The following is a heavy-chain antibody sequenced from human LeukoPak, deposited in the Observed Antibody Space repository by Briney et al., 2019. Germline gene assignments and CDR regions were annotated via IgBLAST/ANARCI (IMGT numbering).Heavy chain of an antibody. CDR2: IGGSGGNT. CDR3: AKPRAGLGASDI. Sequence: GSLRLSCAASGFTFSSYSMNWVRQAPGKGLEWVSAIGGSGGNTNYADSVKGRFTISRDNSKNTLYLQMNSLRAEDTAVYYCAKPRAGLGASDIWGQGTMVTVSS. J-gene: IGHJ3*02. D-gene: IGHD3-16*01. V-gene: IGHV3-23*01. CDR1: GFTFSSYS.